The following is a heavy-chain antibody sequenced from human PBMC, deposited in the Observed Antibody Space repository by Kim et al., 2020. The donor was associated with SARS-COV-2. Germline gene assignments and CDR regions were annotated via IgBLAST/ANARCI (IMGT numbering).Heavy chain of an antibody. V-gene: IGHV4-59*08. J-gene: IGHJ4*02. CDR3: ARHFRMGGRTGFDY. D-gene: IGHD1-26*01. CDR2: IYYSGST. CDR1: GGSISSYY. Sequence: SETLSLTCTVSGGSISSYYWSWIRQPPGKGLEWIGYIYYSGSTNYNPSLKSRVTISVDTSKNQFSLKLSSVTAADTAVYYCARHFRMGGRTGFDYWGQGTLVTVSS.